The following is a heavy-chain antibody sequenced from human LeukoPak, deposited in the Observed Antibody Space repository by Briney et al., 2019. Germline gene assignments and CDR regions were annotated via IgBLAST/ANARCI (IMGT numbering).Heavy chain of an antibody. CDR1: GFTISSYT. Sequence: PGGSLRLSCAASGFTISSYTMSWVRQAPGKGLEWVAVISYDGSNEYYADSVKGRFTISRDNSKYTLYLQMNSLRAEDTAVYYCAKDQYSGYEYHESGAFDIWGQGTMVTVSS. V-gene: IGHV3-30*18. CDR2: ISYDGSNE. J-gene: IGHJ3*02. D-gene: IGHD5-12*01. CDR3: AKDQYSGYEYHESGAFDI.